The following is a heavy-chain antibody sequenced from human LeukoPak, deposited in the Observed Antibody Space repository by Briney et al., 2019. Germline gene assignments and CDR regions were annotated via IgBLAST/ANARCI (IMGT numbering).Heavy chain of an antibody. CDR3: ARDVLSCSSTSCYYRVVDGMDV. Sequence: ASVKVSCKASGYTFTSYYMHWVRQAPGQGLEWMGIINPSGGSTSYAQKFQGRVTMTRDTSTSTVYMELSSLRSEDTAVHYCARDVLSCSSTSCYYRVVDGMDVWGQGTTVTVSS. V-gene: IGHV1-46*03. D-gene: IGHD2-2*01. CDR2: INPSGGST. J-gene: IGHJ6*02. CDR1: GYTFTSYY.